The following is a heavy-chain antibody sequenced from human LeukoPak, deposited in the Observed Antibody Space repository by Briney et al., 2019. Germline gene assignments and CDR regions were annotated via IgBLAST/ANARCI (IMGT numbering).Heavy chain of an antibody. D-gene: IGHD5-24*01. J-gene: IGHJ4*02. CDR2: IYYSGST. CDR3: ARGVRWLQLSYFDY. CDR1: TGSISSGVYY. Sequence: PSQTLSLTCPVSTGSISSGVYYWCWIRQHPGKGLEWIGYIYYSGSTYYNPSLKSRVTISVDTSKNQFSLKLSSVTAADTAVYYCARGVRWLQLSYFDYWGQGTLVTVSS. V-gene: IGHV4-31*03.